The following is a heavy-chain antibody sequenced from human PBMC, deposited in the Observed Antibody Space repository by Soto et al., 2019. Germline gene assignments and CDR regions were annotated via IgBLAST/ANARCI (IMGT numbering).Heavy chain of an antibody. D-gene: IGHD1-26*01. J-gene: IGHJ5*02. Sequence: SETLSLTCTVSGGSISSGNYYWSWVRQPPGKGLEWIGYIYYTGSTYYYPSLTSRVTISLDTSKNQFSLKLISVTAADTAVYYCARSGSDSGYWFDPWGQGTLVTVYS. CDR2: IYYTGST. V-gene: IGHV4-30-4*01. CDR1: GGSISSGNYY. CDR3: ARSGSDSGYWFDP.